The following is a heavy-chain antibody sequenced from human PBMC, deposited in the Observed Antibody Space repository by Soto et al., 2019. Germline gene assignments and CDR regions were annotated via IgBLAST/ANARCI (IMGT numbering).Heavy chain of an antibody. D-gene: IGHD3-22*01. J-gene: IGHJ6*02. Sequence: AVKVSCKASGFTFTISAVQWVRQSRGQRLEWIGWIVVVSGNTNYAQKFQERVTITRDMSTSTAYMELSSLRSEDTAVYYCAASGRAGYYSYYYYGMDVWGQGTTVTVSS. CDR3: AASGRAGYYSYYYYGMDV. V-gene: IGHV1-58*01. CDR1: GFTFTISA. CDR2: IVVVSGNT.